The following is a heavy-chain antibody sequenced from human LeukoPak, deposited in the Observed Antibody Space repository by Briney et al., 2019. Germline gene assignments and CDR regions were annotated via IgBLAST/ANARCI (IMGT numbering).Heavy chain of an antibody. CDR1: GGSISRYY. CDR2: IYYSGST. CDR3: ARGRSSGLMWAIDS. V-gene: IGHV4-59*01. J-gene: IGHJ4*02. D-gene: IGHD6-19*01. Sequence: PSETLSLTCTVSGGSISRYYWSWIRQPPGKGLEWIGYIYYSGSTNYNPSLKSRVTISVDTSKNQFSLKLSSVTAADTAVYYCARGRSSGLMWAIDSWGQGTLVTVSS.